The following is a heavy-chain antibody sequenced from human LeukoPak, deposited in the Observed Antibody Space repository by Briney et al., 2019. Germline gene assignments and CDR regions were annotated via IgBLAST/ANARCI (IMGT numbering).Heavy chain of an antibody. CDR3: ATRSGIVVVPAAPSSDAFDI. D-gene: IGHD2-2*01. J-gene: IGHJ3*02. Sequence: GASVKVSCKVSGYTLTELSMHWVRQAPGKGLEWMGGFDPEDGETIYAQKFQGRVTMTEDTSTDTAYMELSSLRSEDTAVYYCATRSGIVVVPAAPSSDAFDIWGQGTMVTVSS. V-gene: IGHV1-24*01. CDR1: GYTLTELS. CDR2: FDPEDGET.